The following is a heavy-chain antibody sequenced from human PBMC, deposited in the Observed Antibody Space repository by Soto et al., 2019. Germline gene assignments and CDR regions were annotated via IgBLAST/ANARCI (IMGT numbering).Heavy chain of an antibody. CDR1: GGSISSYY. D-gene: IGHD4-17*01. CDR3: ARLNSYGDYYFDY. J-gene: IGHJ4*02. V-gene: IGHV4-59*08. Sequence: SETLSLTCTVSGGSISSYYWSWIRQPPGKGLEWIGYIYYSGSTNYNPSLKSRVTISVDTSKNQFSLKLSSVTAADTAVYYCARLNSYGDYYFDYWGQGTLVTVSS. CDR2: IYYSGST.